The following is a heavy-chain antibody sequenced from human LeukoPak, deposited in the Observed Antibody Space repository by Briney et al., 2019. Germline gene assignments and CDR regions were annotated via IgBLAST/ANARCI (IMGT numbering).Heavy chain of an antibody. Sequence: GASVKVSCKASGYTFTSYDINWVRQATGQGLEWMGGIIPIFGTANYAQKFQGRVTITADESTSTAYMELSSLRSEDTAVYYCASPLTCSSTSCYAFDIWGQGTMVTASS. V-gene: IGHV1-69*13. CDR1: GYTFTSYD. CDR3: ASPLTCSSTSCYAFDI. D-gene: IGHD2-2*01. CDR2: IIPIFGTA. J-gene: IGHJ3*02.